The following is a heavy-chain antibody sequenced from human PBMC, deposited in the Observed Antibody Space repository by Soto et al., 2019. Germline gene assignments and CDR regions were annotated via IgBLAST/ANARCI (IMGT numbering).Heavy chain of an antibody. Sequence: PAETLSLTCTASGGSISSYCMSWIRQPPGKGLEWIVYIYYSGSTNYNPVLKSRVTISVDTSKNQFSLMLSSATAADTVVYYSASRYRGIIDYWGQGSLVIVSS. CDR1: GGSISSYC. V-gene: IGHV4-59*08. CDR2: IYYSGST. D-gene: IGHD1-26*01. CDR3: ASRYRGIIDY. J-gene: IGHJ4*02.